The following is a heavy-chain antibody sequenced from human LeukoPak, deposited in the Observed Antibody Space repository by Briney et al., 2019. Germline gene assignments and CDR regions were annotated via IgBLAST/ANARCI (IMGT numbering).Heavy chain of an antibody. V-gene: IGHV3-23*01. D-gene: IGHD5-18*01. Sequence: GGSLRLSCVVSGLTFSSYSMSWVRQAPGKGLEWVSGISASGGDTWYPDSVKGRFTISRDNAKNTLHLQMDSLSAEDTAVYYCTSDTVNTAVGIDYWGQGTLVTVSS. J-gene: IGHJ4*02. CDR1: GLTFSSYS. CDR3: TSDTVNTAVGIDY. CDR2: ISASGGDT.